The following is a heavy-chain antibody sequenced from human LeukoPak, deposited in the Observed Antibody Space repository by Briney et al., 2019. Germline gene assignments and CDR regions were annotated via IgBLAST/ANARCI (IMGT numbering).Heavy chain of an antibody. CDR3: ARDRDWSFDS. J-gene: IGHJ4*02. V-gene: IGHV3-7*05. CDR1: GITFSGNW. Sequence: GGSLRLSCADSGITFSGNWMSWVRQAPGKGLEGVAHIKADGSEKYYVDSVRGRFTISRDNAENSLYLEMNSLRAEDTAVYFCARDRDWSFDSWGQGTLVTVSS. D-gene: IGHD3/OR15-3a*01. CDR2: IKADGSEK.